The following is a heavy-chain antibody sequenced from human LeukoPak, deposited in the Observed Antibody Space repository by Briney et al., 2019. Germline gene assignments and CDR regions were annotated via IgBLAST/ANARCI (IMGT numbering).Heavy chain of an antibody. CDR1: GLTFSSYA. CDR3: AKEIRSGYSGYGFGRIDY. CDR2: ISGSGGGT. Sequence: SGGSLRLSCAASGLTFSSYAMSWVRQAPRKGLEWVSAISGSGGGTYYADSVKGRFTISRDNSKNTLYLQMNSLRAEDTAVYYCAKEIRSGYSGYGFGRIDYWGQGTLVTVSS. J-gene: IGHJ4*02. V-gene: IGHV3-23*01. D-gene: IGHD5-12*01.